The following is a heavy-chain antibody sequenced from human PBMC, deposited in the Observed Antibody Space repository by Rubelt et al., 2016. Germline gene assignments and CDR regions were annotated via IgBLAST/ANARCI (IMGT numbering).Heavy chain of an antibody. D-gene: IGHD2-8*02. CDR2: IYYSGST. Sequence: QVQLQESGPGLVKPSETLSLTCTVSGGSISSSSYYWGWIRQPPGKGLEWIGSIYYSGSTYYNPPLKSRVTISVDTSKNQFSLKRSSVTAADTAVDYCATTSASYWGMDVWGQGTTVTVSS. V-gene: IGHV4-39*07. CDR3: ATTSASYWGMDV. J-gene: IGHJ6*02. CDR1: GGSISSSSYY.